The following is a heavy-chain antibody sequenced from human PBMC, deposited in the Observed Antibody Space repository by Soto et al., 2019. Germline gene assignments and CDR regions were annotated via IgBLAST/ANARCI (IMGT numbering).Heavy chain of an antibody. J-gene: IGHJ4*02. CDR3: ARIDNRGVDQNFDY. CDR2: IYYSGST. V-gene: IGHV4-30-4*01. CDR1: CCSLNSGDFY. Sequence: TSGTPFLTCTVFCCSLNSGDFYSGWIRQPPGKGLEWIGYIYYSGSTYYNPSLKSRVTISVDTSKNQFSLKLSSVTAADTAVYYCARIDNRGVDQNFDYWGQGTLVTVSS. D-gene: IGHD1-20*01.